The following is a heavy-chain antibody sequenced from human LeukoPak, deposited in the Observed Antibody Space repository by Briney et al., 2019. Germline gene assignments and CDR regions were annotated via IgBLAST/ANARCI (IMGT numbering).Heavy chain of an antibody. CDR2: IYYTGNT. J-gene: IGHJ4*02. Sequence: SETLSLTCTVSGVSISNHYSSWIRQPPGKGLEWIGYIYYTGNTNYNPSLKSRVTISEDISKNQVSLRLSSVTAADTAVYYCVRHSRVVAFDYWGQGNLVIVSS. CDR3: VRHSRVVAFDY. D-gene: IGHD2-15*01. V-gene: IGHV4-59*08. CDR1: GVSISNHY.